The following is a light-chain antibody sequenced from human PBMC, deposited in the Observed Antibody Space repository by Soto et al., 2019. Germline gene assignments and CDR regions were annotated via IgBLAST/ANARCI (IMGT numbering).Light chain of an antibody. CDR1: SSDVGGYXX. CDR3: SSYTSSTTYV. J-gene: IGLJ1*01. Sequence: HSVLTQPASLSGSPRQSITISCTGTSSDVGGYXXVSGYQXHPGKAPKLMIYEVSNGPSGVSKRFSAAKCCYTASLNISGLQAEYEPDYYCSSYTSSTTYVFGPGTKVTVL. V-gene: IGLV2-14*01. CDR2: EVS.